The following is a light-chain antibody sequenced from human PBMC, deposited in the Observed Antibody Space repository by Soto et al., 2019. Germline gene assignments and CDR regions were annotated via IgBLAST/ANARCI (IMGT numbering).Light chain of an antibody. CDR1: SSDVGGYNY. CDR3: SSYSGTNYHYV. V-gene: IGLV2-8*01. CDR2: EVS. Sequence: QPVLTQPPSASGSFGQSVTISCTGTSSDVGGYNYVSWYQQHPGKAPKLMIYEVSERPSGVPDRFSGSKSGNTASLTVSGLQADDEADYYCSSYSGTNYHYVFGTGTNVTVL. J-gene: IGLJ1*01.